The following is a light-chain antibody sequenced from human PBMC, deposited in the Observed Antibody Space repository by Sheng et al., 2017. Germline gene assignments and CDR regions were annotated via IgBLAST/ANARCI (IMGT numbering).Light chain of an antibody. CDR3: QQFGGSPPHT. Sequence: EIVLTQSPGTLSVSPGERATLSCRASQSFSSSYLTWYQQKPGQAPRLLIYATSTRATGIPDRFSGSGSGTDFTLTISSLEPEDFAVYYCQQFGGSPPHTFGQGTKLEIK. J-gene: IGKJ2*01. V-gene: IGKV3-20*01. CDR2: ATS. CDR1: QSFSSSY.